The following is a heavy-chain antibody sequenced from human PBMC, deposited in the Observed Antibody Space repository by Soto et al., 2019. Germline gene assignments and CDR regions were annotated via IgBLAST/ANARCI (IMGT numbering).Heavy chain of an antibody. V-gene: IGHV3-48*02. D-gene: IGHD2-21*02. CDR3: TRDAYCGGDCYAV. CDR1: GFHFSSHS. J-gene: IGHJ1*01. Sequence: PGGSLRLSCVASGFHFSSHSMNWVRQAPGKGLEWVSYIGTGSSITYYADSVKGRFTISRDNAKSSLFLQMNSLRDEDTAMYYCTRDAYCGGDCYAVWGQGTLVTVSS. CDR2: IGTGSSIT.